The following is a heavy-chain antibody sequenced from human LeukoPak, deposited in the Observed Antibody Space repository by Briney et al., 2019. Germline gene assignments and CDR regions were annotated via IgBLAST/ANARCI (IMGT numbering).Heavy chain of an antibody. CDR3: ARGRAIVVVPAAVDAFDI. V-gene: IGHV1-2*02. CDR2: INPNSGGT. D-gene: IGHD2-2*01. Sequence: ASVKVSCKASGYTFTGYYMHWVRQAPGQGLEWMGWINPNSGGTNYAQKFQGRVTMTRDTSISTAYMELSRLRSDDTAVYYCARGRAIVVVPAAVDAFDIWGQGTMVTVYS. J-gene: IGHJ3*02. CDR1: GYTFTGYY.